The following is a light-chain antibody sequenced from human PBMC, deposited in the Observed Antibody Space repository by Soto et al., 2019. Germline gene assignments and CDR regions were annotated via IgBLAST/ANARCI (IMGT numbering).Light chain of an antibody. CDR3: QQYDKLPIT. CDR1: QDISNY. J-gene: IGKJ5*01. Sequence: DIQMTQSPSSLSASVGDRVTITCQASQDISNYLNWYQQKPGKAPKLLIYDASNLETGVPSRFSGSGSGTDVTFTISSLQPEDSATYYCQQYDKLPITFGQGTRLEIK. V-gene: IGKV1-33*01. CDR2: DAS.